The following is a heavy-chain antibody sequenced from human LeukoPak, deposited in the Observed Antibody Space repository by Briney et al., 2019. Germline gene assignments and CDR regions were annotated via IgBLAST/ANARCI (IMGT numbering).Heavy chain of an antibody. J-gene: IGHJ3*02. CDR2: IYYSGST. V-gene: IGHV4-59*01. CDR3: ARGSRYDFWSGYPFDI. Sequence: SETLSLTCTVSGGSISTYYWSWIRQPPGKGLEWIGYIYYSGSTNYNPSLKSRVTISVDTSKNQFSLKLSSVTAADTAVYYCARGSRYDFWSGYPFDIWGQGTMVTVSS. CDR1: GGSISTYY. D-gene: IGHD3-3*01.